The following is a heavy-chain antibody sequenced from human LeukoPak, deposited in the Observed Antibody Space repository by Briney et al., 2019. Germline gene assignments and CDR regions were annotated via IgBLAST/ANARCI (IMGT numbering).Heavy chain of an antibody. V-gene: IGHV4-59*01. CDR3: ARDILTGPPRAWGMDV. Sequence: SETLSLTCTVSGGSISSYYWSWIRQPPGKGLEGIGDIYYSGSTNYNPSLKSRVTISVDTSKNQFSLKLSSVTAADTAVYYCARDILTGPPRAWGMDVWGQGTTVTVSS. CDR2: IYYSGST. D-gene: IGHD3-9*01. J-gene: IGHJ6*02. CDR1: GGSISSYY.